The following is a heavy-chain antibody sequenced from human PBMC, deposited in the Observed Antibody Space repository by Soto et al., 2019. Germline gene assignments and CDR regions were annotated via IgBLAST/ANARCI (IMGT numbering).Heavy chain of an antibody. J-gene: IGHJ6*02. CDR3: ARDGKVDIDRGGYYYYDMDV. Sequence: SETLSLTCTVSGGSVGTGINYWTWIRQPPGEGLEWIGNIFTRGSANYDTSLKTQVTISVDTSKNKFSLKLTYVAAADTAVYYFARDGKVDIDRGGYYYYDMDVWGQGTTVTVSS. V-gene: IGHV4-61*01. CDR2: IFTRGSA. D-gene: IGHD5-12*01. CDR1: GGSVGTGINY.